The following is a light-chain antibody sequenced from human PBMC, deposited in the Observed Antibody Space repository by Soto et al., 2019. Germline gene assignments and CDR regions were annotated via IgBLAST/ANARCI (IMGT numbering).Light chain of an antibody. CDR1: NSNIGSNT. V-gene: IGLV1-44*01. CDR2: SNT. CDR3: ATWDDSLGGYV. J-gene: IGLJ1*01. Sequence: QSVLTQPPSASGTPGQRVTISCSGSNSNIGSNTVNWYQQLPGTAPKLLIYSNTQRPSGVPDRFSGSKSGTSVSLAISGLQSDDEADYYCATWDDSLGGYVFGAGTKVTVL.